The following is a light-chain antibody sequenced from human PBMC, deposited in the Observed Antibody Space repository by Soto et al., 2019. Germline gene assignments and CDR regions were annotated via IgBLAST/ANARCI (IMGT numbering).Light chain of an antibody. J-gene: IGLJ1*01. CDR2: EVN. CDR1: ISDIGAYDY. CDR3: FPFTTTSTHV. V-gene: IGLV2-14*01. Sequence: QCVLTQPASLSGSPGQSITISCTGTISDIGAYDYVSWFQQHPGKAPKLMISEVNNRPSGVSNRFSGSKSGNTAYLTISGLQVEDEAEYFCFPFTTTSTHVFGTGTKVTVL.